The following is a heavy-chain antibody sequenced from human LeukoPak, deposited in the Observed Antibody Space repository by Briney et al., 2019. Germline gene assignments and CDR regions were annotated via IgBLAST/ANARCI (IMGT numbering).Heavy chain of an antibody. CDR2: ISWNSGSI. J-gene: IGHJ6*02. CDR3: AKDFGYSSGWHYGMDV. V-gene: IGHV3-9*01. CDR1: GFTFDDYA. Sequence: GGSLRLSCAASGFTFDDYAMHWVRQAPGKGLEWVSGISWNSGSIGHADSVKGRFTISRDNAKNSLYLQMNSLRAEDTALYYCAKDFGYSSGWHYGMDVWGQGTTVTVSS. D-gene: IGHD6-19*01.